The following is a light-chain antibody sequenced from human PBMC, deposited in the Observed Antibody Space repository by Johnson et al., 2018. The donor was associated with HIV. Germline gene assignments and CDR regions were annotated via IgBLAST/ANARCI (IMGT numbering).Light chain of an antibody. V-gene: IGLV1-51*02. Sequence: VLKQPPSVSAAPGREVTISCSGSSSNIGSNYVSWYQQLPGTAPKLLIYENNKRPSGIPDRFSGSKSGTSATLGITGLQTGDEADYYCGTWDSSLSAGVFGTGTTVIVL. CDR3: GTWDSSLSAGV. J-gene: IGLJ1*01. CDR1: SSNIGSNY. CDR2: ENN.